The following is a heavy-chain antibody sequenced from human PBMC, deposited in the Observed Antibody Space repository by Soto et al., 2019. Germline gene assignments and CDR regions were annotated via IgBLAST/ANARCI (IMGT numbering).Heavy chain of an antibody. CDR2: ISTSSNYI. J-gene: IGHJ4*02. CDR1: GGTCRGYS. D-gene: IGHD6-13*01. CDR3: AGESSTWSHFDY. V-gene: IGHV3-21*01. Sequence: GGSLRLSCAAAGGTCRGYSRNWVRQAPGKGLEWVSFISTSSNYIYYADSIKGRFTISRDNAKNLLYLQMNSLRAEDTAVYYCAGESSTWSHFDYWGQGTLVTVSS.